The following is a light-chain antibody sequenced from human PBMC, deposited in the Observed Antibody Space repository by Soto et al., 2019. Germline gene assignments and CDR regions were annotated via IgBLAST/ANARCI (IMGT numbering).Light chain of an antibody. V-gene: IGLV1-47*02. CDR1: TSNIGTFY. CDR3: AAWDDNLNAYV. Sequence: QSVLTQPPSASSTRGQTVTISCSGSTSNIGTFYVYWYQHLPGTAPKLLIYLGDQRASGVSDRFSGSKSGTSASLAINGLRSDDEADYYCAAWDDNLNAYVFGSGTKVTVL. CDR2: LGD. J-gene: IGLJ1*01.